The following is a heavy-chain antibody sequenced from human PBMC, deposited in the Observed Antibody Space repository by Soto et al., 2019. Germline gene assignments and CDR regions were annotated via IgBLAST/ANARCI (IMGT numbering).Heavy chain of an antibody. V-gene: IGHV3-30*18. Sequence: AGGSLRLSCAASGFTFSSYGMHWVRQAPGKGLEWVAVISYDGSNKYYADSVKGRFTISRDNSKNTLYLQMNSLRAEDTAVYYCAKGEYGDYYYGMDVWGQGTTVTVSS. CDR3: AKGEYGDYYYGMDV. CDR2: ISYDGSNK. D-gene: IGHD4-17*01. CDR1: GFTFSSYG. J-gene: IGHJ6*02.